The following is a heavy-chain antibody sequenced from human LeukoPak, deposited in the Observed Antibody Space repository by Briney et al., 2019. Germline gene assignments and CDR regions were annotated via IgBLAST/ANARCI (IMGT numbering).Heavy chain of an antibody. CDR1: VYTFTRYV. D-gene: IGHD2-15*01. Sequence: GGSLKVSCKASVYTFTRYVLCWVRPAPGPGLEWMGWISDYKSNTNYTQKLQGRVTMTTDTSTSTTYMQLMSLRSDDTTVYYCARDISDSVVVVAATDTQLDYWGQGTLVTVSS. CDR2: ISDYKSNT. J-gene: IGHJ4*02. CDR3: ARDISDSVVVVAATDTQLDY. V-gene: IGHV1-18*04.